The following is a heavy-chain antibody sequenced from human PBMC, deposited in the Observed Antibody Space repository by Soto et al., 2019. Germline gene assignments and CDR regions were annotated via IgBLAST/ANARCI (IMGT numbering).Heavy chain of an antibody. D-gene: IGHD2-2*01. J-gene: IGHJ5*02. CDR1: GFTFSNYA. CDR3: AKDTVPVATPWFDP. CDR2: LSGSGGST. Sequence: GGSLRLSCAASGFTFSNYAMSWVRQAPGKGLEWVSTLSGSGGSTYYADSVKGRFTISRDNSKNTLYLQMNSLRAEDTAAYYCAKDTVPVATPWFDPWGQGTLVTVSS. V-gene: IGHV3-23*01.